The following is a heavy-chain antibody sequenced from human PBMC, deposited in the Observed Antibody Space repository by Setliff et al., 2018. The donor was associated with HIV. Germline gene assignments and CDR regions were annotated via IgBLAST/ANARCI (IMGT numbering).Heavy chain of an antibody. J-gene: IGHJ5*02. V-gene: IGHV1-46*01. CDR2: INPSSGDT. CDR1: GYSFTNYY. CDR3: ARGRGSSPYRWFDP. Sequence: ASVKVSCKASGYSFTNYYIHWVRQAPGQGLEWMGVINPSSGDTLYAQNFQGRVAISVEMSKNQFSLKLSSVTPADTAVYYCARGRGSSPYRWFDPWGQGTLVTVSS. D-gene: IGHD6-19*01.